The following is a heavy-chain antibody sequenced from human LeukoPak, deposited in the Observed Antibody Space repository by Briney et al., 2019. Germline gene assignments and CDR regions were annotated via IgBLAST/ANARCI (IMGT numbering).Heavy chain of an antibody. V-gene: IGHV3-7*01. CDR2: INQDGSDK. Sequence: GGSLRLSCAASGFSLSNYWMSWVRQAPGKGLEWVANINQDGSDKYYVDSVMGRFTISRDNAKNSVYLQMNSLRPEDTAIYYCAWYGVTHGLDVWGQGTTVTVSS. J-gene: IGHJ6*02. D-gene: IGHD3-10*01. CDR1: GFSLSNYW. CDR3: AWYGVTHGLDV.